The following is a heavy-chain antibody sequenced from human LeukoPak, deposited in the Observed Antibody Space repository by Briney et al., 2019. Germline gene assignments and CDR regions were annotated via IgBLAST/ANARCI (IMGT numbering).Heavy chain of an antibody. Sequence: GESLKISCKGSGYSFSTYWIGWVRQVPGKGLEWMGIIYPADSDIRYSPSFQGQVTISADKSISTAYLQWSSLKASDTAMYYCARQGGAYYTVQIDYWGQGTLVTVSS. CDR3: ARQGGAYYTVQIDY. D-gene: IGHD1-26*01. J-gene: IGHJ4*02. CDR1: GYSFSTYW. V-gene: IGHV5-51*01. CDR2: IYPADSDI.